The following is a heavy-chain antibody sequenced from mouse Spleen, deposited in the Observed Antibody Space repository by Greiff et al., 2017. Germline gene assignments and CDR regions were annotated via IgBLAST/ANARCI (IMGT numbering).Heavy chain of an antibody. D-gene: IGHD2-4*01. CDR3: ARGYDYDVDD. V-gene: IGHV1S41*01. CDR2: IAPGSGST. CDR1: GYTFTSYW. J-gene: IGHJ2*01. Sequence: DLVKPGASVKLSCKASGYTFTSYWINWIKQRPGQGLEWIGRIAPGSGSTYYNEMFKGKATLTVDTSSSTAYIQLSSLSSEDSAVYFCARGYDYDVDDWGQGTTLTVSS.